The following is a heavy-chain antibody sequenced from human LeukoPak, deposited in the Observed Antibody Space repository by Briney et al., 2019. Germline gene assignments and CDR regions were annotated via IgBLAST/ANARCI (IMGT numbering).Heavy chain of an antibody. CDR3: ARDPNGVLWFGEPPDAFDI. CDR1: GYTFTGYY. CDR2: INPNSGGT. J-gene: IGHJ3*02. V-gene: IGHV1-2*02. D-gene: IGHD3-10*01. Sequence: ASVKVSCKASGYTFTGYYMHWVRQAPGQGLEWMGWINPNSGGTNYAQKFQGRVTMARDTSISTAYMELSRLRSDDTAVYYCARDPNGVLWFGEPPDAFDIWGQGTMVTVSS.